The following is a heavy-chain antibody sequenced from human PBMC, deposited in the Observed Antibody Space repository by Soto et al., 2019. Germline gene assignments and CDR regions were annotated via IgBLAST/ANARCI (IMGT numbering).Heavy chain of an antibody. CDR1: GGSISSYY. CDR2: NYYSGST. J-gene: IGHJ6*02. D-gene: IGHD1-26*01. CDR3: ASTSWELPYYYYYGMDV. Sequence: QVQLQESGPGLVKPSETLSLTCTVSGGSISSYYWSWIRQPPGKGLEWIGYNYYSGSTNYNPSLKSRVTISVDTSKNQFSLKLSSVTAADTAVYYCASTSWELPYYYYYGMDVWGQGTTVTVSS. V-gene: IGHV4-59*01.